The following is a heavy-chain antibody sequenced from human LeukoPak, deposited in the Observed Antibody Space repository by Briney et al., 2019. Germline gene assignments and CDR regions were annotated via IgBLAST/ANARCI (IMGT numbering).Heavy chain of an antibody. CDR2: ICYSGST. D-gene: IGHD6-6*01. CDR1: GGSISSSSYY. V-gene: IGHV4-39*01. Sequence: SETLSLTCTVSGGSISSSSYYWGWIRQPPGKGLEWIGSICYSGSTYYNPSLKSRVAISVDTSKNQFSLKLSSVTAADTAVYYCARQGSSSSRTYFDYWGQGTLVTVSS. CDR3: ARQGSSSSRTYFDY. J-gene: IGHJ4*02.